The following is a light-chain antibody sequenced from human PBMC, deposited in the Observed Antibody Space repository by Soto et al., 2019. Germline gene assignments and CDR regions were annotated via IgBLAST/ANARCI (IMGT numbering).Light chain of an antibody. CDR3: SSFAGTNSFV. CDR1: TSDIGAYNY. CDR2: EVT. V-gene: IGLV2-8*01. J-gene: IGLJ1*01. Sequence: QSALTQPPSASGSPGQSVTISCTGTTSDIGAYNYVPWYQQRPGKAPKLIIYEVTRRPSGVPDRIFGSKSYTTASLTVSGLQAEDEADYYCSSFAGTNSFVFGTGTKLTVL.